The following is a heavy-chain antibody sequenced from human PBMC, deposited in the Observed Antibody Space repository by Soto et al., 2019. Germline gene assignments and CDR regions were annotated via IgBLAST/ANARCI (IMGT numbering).Heavy chain of an antibody. CDR2: IYWDDDK. D-gene: IGHD3-3*01. Sequence: QITLKESGPTLVKPTQTLTLTCTFSGFSLSTSGVGVGWIRQPPGKALEWLALIYWDDDKRYSTSLKSSLTIPKDTSRNQVVLTMTTMDPVDTATYYCAHSGTRAISFDYWGQGTLVTVSS. V-gene: IGHV2-5*02. CDR1: GFSLSTSGVG. J-gene: IGHJ4*02. CDR3: AHSGTRAISFDY.